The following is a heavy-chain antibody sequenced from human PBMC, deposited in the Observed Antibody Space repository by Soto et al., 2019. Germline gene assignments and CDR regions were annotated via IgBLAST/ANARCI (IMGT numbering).Heavy chain of an antibody. CDR2: INAGNGDT. Sequence: VQLVQSGAEVKKPGASVRISCTASGLSYTTYAIHWVRQAPGQGLEWMGWINAGNGDTRYSQRFQGRVTLTRDTSATTTYMDLSSLRSEDTSIYSCARAISGYVTWGQGTLVTVSS. CDR3: ARAISGYVT. CDR1: GLSYTTYA. D-gene: IGHD5-12*01. J-gene: IGHJ4*02. V-gene: IGHV1-3*01.